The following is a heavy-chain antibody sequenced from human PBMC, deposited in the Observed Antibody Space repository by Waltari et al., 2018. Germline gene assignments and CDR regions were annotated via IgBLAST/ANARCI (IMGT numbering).Heavy chain of an antibody. CDR3: AGHLGATVTTDWFDP. D-gene: IGHD4-4*01. Sequence: QLQLQESGPGLVKPSETLSLTCTVSGGSISSSSYYWGWIRQPPGKGLGWIGSIYYSGGTYYNPSIKGRVTISVDTSKNQFSLKLSSVTAADTAVYYCAGHLGATVTTDWFDPWGQGTLVTVSS. J-gene: IGHJ5*02. CDR2: IYYSGGT. V-gene: IGHV4-39*01. CDR1: GGSISSSSYY.